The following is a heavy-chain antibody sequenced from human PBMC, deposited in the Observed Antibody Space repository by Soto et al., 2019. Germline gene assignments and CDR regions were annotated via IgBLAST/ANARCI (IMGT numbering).Heavy chain of an antibody. CDR3: AADPYCGGDCYSGSY. CDR1: GFTSTISA. Sequence: SVKVSCKASGFTSTISAVQWVLQARGQRLEWIGWIVVGSGNTNYAQKFQERVTITRDMSTSTAYMELSSLRSEDTAVYYCAADPYCGGDCYSGSYWGQGTLVTVSS. CDR2: IVVGSGNT. V-gene: IGHV1-58*01. D-gene: IGHD2-21*02. J-gene: IGHJ4*02.